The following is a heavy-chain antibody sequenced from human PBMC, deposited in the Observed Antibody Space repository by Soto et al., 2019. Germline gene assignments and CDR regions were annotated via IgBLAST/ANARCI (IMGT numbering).Heavy chain of an antibody. D-gene: IGHD6-13*01. CDR2: ISSSSSCI. Sequence: GGSLRLSCAASGFTFSSYSMNWVRQAPGKGLEWVSSISSSSSCIYYADSVKGRFTISRDNAKNSLYLQMNSLRAEDTAVYYFASSERPSSSWYDWGQGTLVTVSS. V-gene: IGHV3-21*01. J-gene: IGHJ4*02. CDR1: GFTFSSYS. CDR3: ASSERPSSSWYD.